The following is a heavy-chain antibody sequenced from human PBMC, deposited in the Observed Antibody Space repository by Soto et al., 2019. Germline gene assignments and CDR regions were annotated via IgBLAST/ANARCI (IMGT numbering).Heavy chain of an antibody. CDR3: VRAGPTTLRDWFDP. V-gene: IGHV4-4*07. CDR1: GASISGFY. Sequence: SETLSLTCTVSGASISGFYWSWIRKSAGKGLEWIGRIYATGTTDYNPSLKSRVMMSVDTSKKPFSLKLRSVTAADTAVYYCVRAGPTTLRDWFDPGGQGISLTVSS. J-gene: IGHJ5*02. D-gene: IGHD1-1*01. CDR2: IYATGTT.